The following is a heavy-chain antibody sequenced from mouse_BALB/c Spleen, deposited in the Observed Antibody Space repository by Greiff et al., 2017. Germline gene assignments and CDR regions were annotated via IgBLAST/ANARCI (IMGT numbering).Heavy chain of an antibody. CDR1: GYTFTSYT. D-gene: IGHD2-2*01. CDR2: INPSSGYT. CDR3: ARKGGYDWAMDY. J-gene: IGHJ4*01. V-gene: IGHV1-4*02. Sequence: QVQLQQSAAELARPGASVKMSCKASGYTFTSYTMHWVKQRPGQGLEWIGYINPSSGYTEYNQKFKDKTTLTADKSSSTAYMQLSSLTSEDSAVYYCARKGGYDWAMDYWGQGTSVTVSS.